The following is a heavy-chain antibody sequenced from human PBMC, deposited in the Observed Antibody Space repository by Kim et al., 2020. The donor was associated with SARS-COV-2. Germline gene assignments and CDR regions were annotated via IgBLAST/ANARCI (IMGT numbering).Heavy chain of an antibody. CDR1: GGSFSGYY. CDR3: ARGPITMVRGPPPKHAIYYYGMDV. Sequence: SETLSLTCAVYGGSFSGYYWSWIRQPPGKGLEWIGEINHSGSTNYNPSLKSRVTISVDTSKNQFSLKLSFVTAADTAVYYCARGPITMVRGPPPKHAIYYYGMDVWGQGTTVTVSS. CDR2: INHSGST. J-gene: IGHJ6*02. V-gene: IGHV4-34*01. D-gene: IGHD3-10*01.